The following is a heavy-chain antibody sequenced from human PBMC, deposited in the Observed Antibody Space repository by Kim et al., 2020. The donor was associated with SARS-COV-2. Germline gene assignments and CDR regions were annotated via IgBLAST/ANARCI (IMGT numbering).Heavy chain of an antibody. J-gene: IGHJ3*02. D-gene: IGHD1-20*01. Sequence: SETLSLTCTVSGGSVSSGSYYWSWIRQPPGKGLEWIGYIYYSGSTNYNPSLKSRVTISVDTSKNQFSLKLSSVTAADTAVYYCAREGYNWNDLSAFDIWGQGTMVTVSS. CDR2: IYYSGST. V-gene: IGHV4-61*01. CDR1: GGSVSSGSYY. CDR3: AREGYNWNDLSAFDI.